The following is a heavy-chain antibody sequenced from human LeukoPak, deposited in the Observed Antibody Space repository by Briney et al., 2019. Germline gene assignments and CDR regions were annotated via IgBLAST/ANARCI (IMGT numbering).Heavy chain of an antibody. D-gene: IGHD2/OR15-2a*01. J-gene: IGHJ3*02. CDR1: GGSFSGYY. Sequence: PSETLSLTCAVYGGSFSGYYWSWIRQPPGKGLEWVSSISSSSNYIYYADSVKGRFTISRDNAKNSLYLQMNSLRAEDTAVYYCARVSILIVPYYAFDIWGQGTMVTVSS. V-gene: IGHV3-21*01. CDR3: ARVSILIVPYYAFDI. CDR2: ISSSSNYI.